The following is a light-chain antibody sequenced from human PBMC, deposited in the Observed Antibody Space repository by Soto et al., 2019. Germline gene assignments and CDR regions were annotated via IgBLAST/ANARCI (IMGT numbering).Light chain of an antibody. CDR2: DVS. J-gene: IGKJ1*01. CDR3: QQYHSYSPKT. CDR1: QSISSW. Sequence: DIQMTQSPSTLSASVGDRVTITCRASQSISSWLAWYQQKPGQAPKLLIYDVSSLQSGVPSRFSGSGSGTEFTLTISSLQPDDFATYYCQQYHSYSPKTFGQGTKVDI. V-gene: IGKV1-5*01.